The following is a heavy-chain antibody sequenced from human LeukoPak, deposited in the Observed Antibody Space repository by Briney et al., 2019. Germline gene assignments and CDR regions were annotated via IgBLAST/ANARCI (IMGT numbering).Heavy chain of an antibody. CDR1: GGSISSSSYY. CDR3: ARGVGYCSSTSCYSTFGY. Sequence: SETLSLTCTVSGGSISSSSYYWGWIRQPPGKGLEWIGSIYYSGSTYYNPSLKSRVTISVDTSKNQFSLKLSSVTAADTAVYYCARGVGYCSSTSCYSTFGYWGQGTLVTVSS. V-gene: IGHV4-39*07. D-gene: IGHD2-2*01. CDR2: IYYSGST. J-gene: IGHJ4*02.